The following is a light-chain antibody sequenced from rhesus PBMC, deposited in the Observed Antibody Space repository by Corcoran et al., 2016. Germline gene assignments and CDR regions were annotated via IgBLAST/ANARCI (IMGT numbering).Light chain of an antibody. Sequence: EIVMTQSPATLSLSPGERATLSCRASQSVSSNLAWYQQKPGQAPRLLIFDASHRATGIPDRFSGSGSGTDFTLTISSLEPEDVGVYYCQQESNWPTFGQGTKVEIK. CDR2: DAS. J-gene: IGKJ1*01. V-gene: IGKV3-35*01. CDR3: QQESNWPT. CDR1: QSVSSN.